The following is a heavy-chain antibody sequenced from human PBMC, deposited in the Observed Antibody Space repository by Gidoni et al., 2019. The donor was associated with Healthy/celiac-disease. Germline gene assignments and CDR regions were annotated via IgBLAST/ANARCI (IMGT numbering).Heavy chain of an antibody. CDR2: MNPNSGNT. CDR3: ARSYYDSSGYADAFDI. D-gene: IGHD3-22*01. J-gene: IGHJ3*02. Sequence: QVQLVQSGAEVKKPGASVKVSCKASGYTFTSYDINWVRQATGQGLEWMGWMNPNSGNTGYAQKFQGRVTMTRNTSISTAYMELSSLRSEDTAVYYCARSYYDSSGYADAFDIWGQGTMVTVSS. V-gene: IGHV1-8*01. CDR1: GYTFTSYD.